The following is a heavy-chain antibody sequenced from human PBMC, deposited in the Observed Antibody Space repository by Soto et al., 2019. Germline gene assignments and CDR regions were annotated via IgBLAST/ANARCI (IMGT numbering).Heavy chain of an antibody. CDR3: ARRYGGNFDY. V-gene: IGHV4-59*01. J-gene: IGHJ4*02. D-gene: IGHD3-16*01. CDR1: GGSISSYY. Sequence: SETLSLTXTVSGGSISSYYWSWIRQSPGKGLEWIGYIYYSGSTNYNPSLKSRVTISVDTSKNQFSLKLSSVTAADTAVYYCARRYGGNFDYWGQGTLVTVSS. CDR2: IYYSGST.